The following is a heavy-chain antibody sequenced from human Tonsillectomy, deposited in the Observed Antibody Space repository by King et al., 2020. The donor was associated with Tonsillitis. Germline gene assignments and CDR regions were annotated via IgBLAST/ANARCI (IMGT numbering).Heavy chain of an antibody. Sequence: VQLQESGPGLVKPSETLSLTCPVSCGSISSYSLSWIRQPPGKGLEWVGYIYFSWITNYHPSLKSLVTISVDTSKNQFSLKLSSVTAADTAVYYCARDRAVAGIDYWGQGTLVTVSS. J-gene: IGHJ4*02. V-gene: IGHV4-59*01. CDR3: ARDRAVAGIDY. CDR2: IYFSWIT. D-gene: IGHD6-19*01. CDR1: CGSISSYS.